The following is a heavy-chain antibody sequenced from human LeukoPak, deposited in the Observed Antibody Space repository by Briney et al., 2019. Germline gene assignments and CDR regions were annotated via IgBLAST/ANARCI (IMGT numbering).Heavy chain of an antibody. CDR3: SRDCSGSSCWGYYMDV. CDR1: GFTFGDYA. Sequence: GGSLRLSCTASGFTFGDYAMSWVRQAPGKGLEWVGFIRSEPYGGTTEYAASVKGRFTISRDDSKSIAYLQMNSLNTEDTGVYYCSRDCSGSSCWGYYMDVWGKGTTVTVSS. J-gene: IGHJ6*03. D-gene: IGHD2-2*01. CDR2: IRSEPYGGTT. V-gene: IGHV3-49*04.